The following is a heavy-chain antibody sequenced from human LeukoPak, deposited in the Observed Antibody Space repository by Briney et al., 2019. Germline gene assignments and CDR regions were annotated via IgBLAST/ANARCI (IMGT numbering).Heavy chain of an antibody. Sequence: GGSLRLSCAASGFTVSTCWMHWVRQAPGKGLVWVARINVEGNYIDYAESVKGRFTISRDSAKNTLYLQMNSLRAEDTAVYSCARDLTGPYDHWGQGTLVTVSS. CDR1: GFTVSTCW. CDR3: ARDLTGPYDH. D-gene: IGHD3-22*01. J-gene: IGHJ4*02. V-gene: IGHV3-74*01. CDR2: INVEGNYI.